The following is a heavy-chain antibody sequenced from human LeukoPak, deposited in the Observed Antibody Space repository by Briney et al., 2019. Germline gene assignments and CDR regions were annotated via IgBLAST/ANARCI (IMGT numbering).Heavy chain of an antibody. CDR1: GFTFSSYS. J-gene: IGHJ6*03. CDR3: ARGSDMDV. V-gene: IGHV3-21*01. Sequence: KPGGSLRLSCAASGFTFSSYSMNWVRQAPGKGLEWVSSISSSSGYIYYADSVKGRFTISRDNAKNSLYLQMNSLRAEDTAVYYCARGSDMDVWGKGTTVTVSS. CDR2: ISSSSGYI.